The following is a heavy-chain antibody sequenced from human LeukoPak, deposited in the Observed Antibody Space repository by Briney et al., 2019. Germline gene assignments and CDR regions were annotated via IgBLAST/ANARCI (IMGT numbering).Heavy chain of an antibody. CDR1: GGTFSSYA. J-gene: IGHJ3*02. CDR3: ARASYYYDSSGYAQVDAFDI. CDR2: IIPIFGTA. V-gene: IGHV1-69*05. Sequence: SVKVSCKASGGTFSSYAISWVRQAPGQGLEWMGRIIPIFGTANYAQKFQGRVTITTDESTSTAYMELSSLRSEDTAAYYCARASYYYDSSGYAQVDAFDIWGQGTMVTVSS. D-gene: IGHD3-22*01.